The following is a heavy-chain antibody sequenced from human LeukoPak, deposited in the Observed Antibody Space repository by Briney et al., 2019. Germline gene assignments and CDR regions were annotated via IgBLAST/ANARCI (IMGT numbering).Heavy chain of an antibody. D-gene: IGHD2-15*01. V-gene: IGHV3-53*04. CDR2: IYSGGST. Sequence: PGGSLRLSCTASGFTVSSNYMSWVRRAPGKGLEWVSVIYSGGSTYYADSVKGRFTISRHNSKNTLYLQMNSLRAEDTAVYYCASIFMGGVVYYYGMDVWGQGTTVTVSS. J-gene: IGHJ6*02. CDR3: ASIFMGGVVYYYGMDV. CDR1: GFTVSSNY.